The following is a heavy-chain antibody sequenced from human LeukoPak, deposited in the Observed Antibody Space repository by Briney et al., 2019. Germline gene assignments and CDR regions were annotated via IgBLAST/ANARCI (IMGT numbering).Heavy chain of an antibody. CDR1: GGSISSYY. Sequence: PSETLSLTCTVPGGSISSYYWSWIRQPPGKGLEWIGYIYYSGSTNYNPSLKSRVTISVDTSKNQFSLKLSSVTAADTAVYYCARSITSTGTGDYWGQGTLVTVSS. J-gene: IGHJ4*02. CDR2: IYYSGST. CDR3: ARSITSTGTGDY. V-gene: IGHV4-59*01. D-gene: IGHD4-17*01.